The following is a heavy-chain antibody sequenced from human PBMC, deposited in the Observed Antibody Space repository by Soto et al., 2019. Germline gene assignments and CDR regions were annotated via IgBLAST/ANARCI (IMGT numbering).Heavy chain of an antibody. Sequence: GGSLRLSCAASGFTFNTYWMSWVRQAPGKGLEWVANIKPDGGEKWYVDSVRGRFTISRDNAKNSLCLQMNSLRAEDTAVYYCARGDFYDSCGDFSDVFYFWGQGTMV. CDR1: GFTFNTYW. D-gene: IGHD3-22*01. J-gene: IGHJ3*01. V-gene: IGHV3-7*04. CDR3: ARGDFYDSCGDFSDVFYF. CDR2: IKPDGGEK.